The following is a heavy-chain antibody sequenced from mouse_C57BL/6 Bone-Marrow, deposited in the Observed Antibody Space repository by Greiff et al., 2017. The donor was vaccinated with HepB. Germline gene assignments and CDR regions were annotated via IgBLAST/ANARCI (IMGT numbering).Heavy chain of an antibody. CDR1: GFTFSSYA. V-gene: IGHV5-4*01. Sequence: EVKLMESGGGLVKPGGSLKLSCAASGFTFSSYAMSWVRQTPEKRLEWVATISDGGSYTYYPDNVKGRFTISRDNAKNNLYLQMSHLKSEDTAMYYCARDPHYYGSSYVGYWGQGTTLTVSS. J-gene: IGHJ2*01. CDR3: ARDPHYYGSSYVGY. CDR2: ISDGGSYT. D-gene: IGHD1-1*01.